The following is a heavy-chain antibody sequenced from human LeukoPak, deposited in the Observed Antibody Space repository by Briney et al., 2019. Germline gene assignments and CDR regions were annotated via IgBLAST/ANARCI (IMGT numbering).Heavy chain of an antibody. Sequence: SSETLSLTCTVSGGSIRSYYWSWIRQPPGKGLEWIGYVYDSGSTSYNPSLKSRVTMSQDTSKNKFSLKLSAVTAADTAVYYCVRGGRRDPRSSFDYWGQGAQVAVSS. CDR1: GGSIRSYY. V-gene: IGHV4-59*01. CDR2: VYDSGST. J-gene: IGHJ4*02. CDR3: VRGGRRDPRSSFDY. D-gene: IGHD3-10*01.